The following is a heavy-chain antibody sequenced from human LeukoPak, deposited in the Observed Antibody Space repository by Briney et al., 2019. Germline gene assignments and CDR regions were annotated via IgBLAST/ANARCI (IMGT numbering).Heavy chain of an antibody. D-gene: IGHD4-11*01. CDR1: GFTFSSYA. Sequence: PGGSLRLSCAASGFTFSSYAMSWVRQAPGKGLEWLSAISGSGSNTYYPDSLKGRFTISRTLSKNTLYLQMNSLRAEDTAVYYCAKQPHTVTPTFDYWGQGTLVTVSS. CDR3: AKQPHTVTPTFDY. CDR2: ISGSGSNT. V-gene: IGHV3-23*01. J-gene: IGHJ4*02.